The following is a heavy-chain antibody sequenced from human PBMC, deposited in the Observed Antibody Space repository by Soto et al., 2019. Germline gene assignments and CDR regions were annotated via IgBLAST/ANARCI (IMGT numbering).Heavy chain of an antibody. V-gene: IGHV1-69*06. Sequence: ASMKVSCKTSGGTFSSYAISWVRQAPGQGLEWMGGIIPIFGTANYAQKFQGRVTITADKSTSTAYMELSSLRSEDTAVYYCESGPLEMATTAVFDYCGQGTLVTVSS. CDR2: IIPIFGTA. CDR1: GGTFSSYA. D-gene: IGHD5-12*01. J-gene: IGHJ4*02. CDR3: ESGPLEMATTAVFDY.